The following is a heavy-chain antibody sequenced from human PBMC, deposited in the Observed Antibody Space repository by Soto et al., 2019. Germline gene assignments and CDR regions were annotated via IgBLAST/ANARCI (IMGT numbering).Heavy chain of an antibody. Sequence: QVQLVESGGGVVQPGRALRLSCVASGFTFSDYGMHWVRQAQGKGRGWGAAIWFDGDNKFYADSVKGRFPISRDNSKNTLYLQMNSLSGDDTAVYYCAREHSSTWYNGMDVWGQGTTVTVSS. CDR1: GFTFSDYG. CDR2: IWFDGDNK. J-gene: IGHJ6*02. CDR3: AREHSSTWYNGMDV. D-gene: IGHD6-19*01. V-gene: IGHV3-33*01.